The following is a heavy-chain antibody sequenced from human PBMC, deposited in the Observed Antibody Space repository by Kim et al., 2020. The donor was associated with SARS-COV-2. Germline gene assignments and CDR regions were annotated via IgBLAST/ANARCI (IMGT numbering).Heavy chain of an antibody. CDR1: GFTFTSSA. Sequence: SVKVSCKASGFTFTSSAVQWVRQARGQRLEWIGWIVVGSGNTNYAQKFQERVTITRDMSTSTAYMELSSLRSEDTAVYYCAAGVSGIQGLDYYDSSGYYSGAFDIWGQGTMVTVSS. D-gene: IGHD3-22*01. V-gene: IGHV1-58*01. J-gene: IGHJ3*02. CDR2: IVVGSGNT. CDR3: AAGVSGIQGLDYYDSSGYYSGAFDI.